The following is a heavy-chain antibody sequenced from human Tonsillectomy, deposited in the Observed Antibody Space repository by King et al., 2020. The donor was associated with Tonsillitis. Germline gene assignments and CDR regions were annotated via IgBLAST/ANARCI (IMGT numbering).Heavy chain of an antibody. CDR1: GFTFSSYG. CDR2: ISYDGSNK. Sequence: VQLVESGGGVVQPGRSLRLSCAASGFTFSSYGMHWVRQAPGKGLEWVAVISYDGSNKYYADSVKGRFTISRDDSKNTLSLQMNSLRTEDTAVYYCAKDRDGFVDGGKGTLATFSS. D-gene: IGHD3-10*01. J-gene: IGHJ4*02. V-gene: IGHV3-30*18. CDR3: AKDRDGFVD.